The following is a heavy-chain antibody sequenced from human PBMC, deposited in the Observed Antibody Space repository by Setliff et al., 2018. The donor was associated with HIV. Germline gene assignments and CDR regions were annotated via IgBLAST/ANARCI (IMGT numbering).Heavy chain of an antibody. Sequence: SETLSLTCTVSDDSISSNYWSWIRQSAGKGLEWVGRTYTGGRTNYNPSLKGRVTMSVDTSKNQFSLNLSSVTAADTAVYYCARGPYYYDSSGYYSTLGYYYYYMDVWGKGTTVTVSS. J-gene: IGHJ6*03. CDR1: DDSISSNY. CDR3: ARGPYYYDSSGYYSTLGYYYYYMDV. V-gene: IGHV4-4*07. D-gene: IGHD3-22*01. CDR2: TYTGGRT.